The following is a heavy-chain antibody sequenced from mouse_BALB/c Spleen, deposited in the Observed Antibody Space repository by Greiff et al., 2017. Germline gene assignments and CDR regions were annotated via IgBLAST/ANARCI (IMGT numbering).Heavy chain of an antibody. CDR3: ARHEGYDDYAMDY. Sequence: QVQLQQSGPDLVAPSQSLSITCTVSGFSLTSYGVHWVRQPPGKGLEWLVVIWSDGSTTYNSALKSRLSISKDNSKSQVFLKMNSLQTDDTAMYYGARHEGYDDYAMDYWGQGTSVTVSS. D-gene: IGHD2-2*01. CDR1: GFSLTSYG. CDR2: IWSDGST. V-gene: IGHV2-6-2*01. J-gene: IGHJ4*01.